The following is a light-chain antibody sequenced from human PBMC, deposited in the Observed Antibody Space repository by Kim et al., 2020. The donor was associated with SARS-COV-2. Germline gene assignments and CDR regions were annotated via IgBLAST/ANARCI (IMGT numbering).Light chain of an antibody. CDR2: DVS. CDR3: SSYTSSSTLV. V-gene: IGLV2-14*01. CDR1: SSDVGGYNY. Sequence: QSALTQPASVSGSPGQSITISCTGTSSDVGGYNYVSWYQQHPGKAPKLMIYDVSKRPSGVSNRFSGSKSGNTGSLTISGLQAEDEADYYCSSYTSSSTLVFGTGTKVTVL. J-gene: IGLJ1*01.